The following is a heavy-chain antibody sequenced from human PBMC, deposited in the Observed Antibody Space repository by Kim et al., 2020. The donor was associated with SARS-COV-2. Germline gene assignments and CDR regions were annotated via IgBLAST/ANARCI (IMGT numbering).Heavy chain of an antibody. CDR2: ISYTGIT. D-gene: IGHD4-4*01. J-gene: IGHJ1*01. Sequence: SETLSLTCTVSGFSITSYHWSWIRQPPGKGLEWIGYISYTGITNYNPSLQSRVTISRDTSKSQFSLRLTSVTAADTALYYCAREGVNGYSSLDHWGQGNLVTASS. CDR3: AREGVNGYSSLDH. CDR1: GFSITSYH. V-gene: IGHV4-59*01.